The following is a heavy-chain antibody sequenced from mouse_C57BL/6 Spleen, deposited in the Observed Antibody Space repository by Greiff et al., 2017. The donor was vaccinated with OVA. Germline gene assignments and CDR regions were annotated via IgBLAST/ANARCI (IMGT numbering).Heavy chain of an antibody. CDR3: ASSPLRYWYFDV. CDR2: IYPGDGDT. Sequence: VQVVESGPELVKPGASVKISCKASGYAFSSSWMNWVKQRPGKGLEWIGRIYPGDGDTNYNGKFKGKATLTADKSSSTAYMQLSSLTSEDSAVYFCASSPLRYWYFDVWGTGTTVTVSS. CDR1: GYAFSSSW. D-gene: IGHD1-1*01. J-gene: IGHJ1*03. V-gene: IGHV1-82*01.